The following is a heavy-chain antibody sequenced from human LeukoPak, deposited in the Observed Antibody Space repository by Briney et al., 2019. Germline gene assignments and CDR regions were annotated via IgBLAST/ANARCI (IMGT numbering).Heavy chain of an antibody. Sequence: GGSLRLSCAASGFTFNSSAMSWVRQAPGKGLEWVSGISSRGISTYYAESVRGRFTIFRDNFKSTVYLQMNSLRAEDTAVYYCAKDSWDLIGYYFDSWGQGTLVTVSS. D-gene: IGHD3-16*02. CDR2: ISSRGIST. J-gene: IGHJ4*02. CDR3: AKDSWDLIGYYFDS. CDR1: GFTFNSSA. V-gene: IGHV3-23*01.